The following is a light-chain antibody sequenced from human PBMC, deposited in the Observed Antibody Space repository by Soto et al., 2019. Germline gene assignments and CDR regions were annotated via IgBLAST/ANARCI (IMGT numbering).Light chain of an antibody. CDR1: QSISSC. J-gene: IGKJ3*01. V-gene: IGKV1-5*01. CDR2: DAS. Sequence: DIQMTQSPSTLSASVGDRVTITCRASQSISSCLAWYQQKPGKAPKLLIYDASSLASGVPSRFSGSESGTEFTLTISSLQPDDFATYYCQEYNSNPFTFGAGTKVDIK. CDR3: QEYNSNPFT.